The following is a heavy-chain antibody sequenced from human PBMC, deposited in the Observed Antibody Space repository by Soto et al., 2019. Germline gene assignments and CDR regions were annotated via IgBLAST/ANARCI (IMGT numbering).Heavy chain of an antibody. D-gene: IGHD2-15*01. V-gene: IGHV4-34*01. CDR2: INHSAST. CDR3: ARGNIVVVVAATDYYYYMEV. CDR1: GGSFSVYY. J-gene: IGHJ6*03. Sequence: SETLSLTCAVYGGSFSVYYWSWILQPPGKGLEWIGEINHSASTNYNPSLKSRVTISVDTSKNQFSLKLSSVTTADTAVYYCARGNIVVVVAATDYYYYMEVWGKGTTVTVSS.